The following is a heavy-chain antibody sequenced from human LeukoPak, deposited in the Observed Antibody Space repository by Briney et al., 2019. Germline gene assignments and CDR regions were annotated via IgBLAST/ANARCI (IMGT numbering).Heavy chain of an antibody. D-gene: IGHD3-22*01. CDR1: AGSFSGYY. CDR2: INRSGST. V-gene: IGHV4-34*01. Sequence: PSETLSFTCAVYAGSFSGYYWSWIPQPPGKGLEWIGEINRSGSTNYDPSLKSRVTISVDTSKNQFSLKLSSVTAADTAVYYCARDSSGYDLYYYYYMDVWGKGTTVTVSS. CDR3: ARDSSGYDLYYYYYMDV. J-gene: IGHJ6*03.